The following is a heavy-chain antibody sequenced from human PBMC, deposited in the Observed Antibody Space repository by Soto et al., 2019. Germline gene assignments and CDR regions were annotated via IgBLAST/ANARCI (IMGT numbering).Heavy chain of an antibody. D-gene: IGHD2-15*01. Sequence: EVQLLESGGGLVQPGGSLRLSCAASGFAFSSCAMNWVRQAPGKGLEWVSGITGTGDKTRYTDSVKGRFTISRDNSKSTLYLQITSLRAEDTAQYYCAQSHYWWRVRSDYWGLGTRVNVSS. CDR3: AQSHYWWRVRSDY. V-gene: IGHV3-23*01. J-gene: IGHJ4*02. CDR1: GFAFSSCA. CDR2: ITGTGDKT.